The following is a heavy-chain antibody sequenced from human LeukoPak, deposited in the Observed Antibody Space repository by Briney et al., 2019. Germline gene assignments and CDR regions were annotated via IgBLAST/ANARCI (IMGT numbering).Heavy chain of an antibody. CDR2: IKQDGSEK. J-gene: IGHJ4*02. Sequence: GGSLRLSCAASGFSFSSYWMSWVRQAPGKGLEWVANIKQDGSEKYYVDSVKGRFTISRDNAKNTLYLQMNSLRAEDTAVYYCAREGGDTAMAPDYWGQGTLVTVSS. V-gene: IGHV3-7*03. CDR3: AREGGDTAMAPDY. CDR1: GFSFSSYW. D-gene: IGHD5-18*01.